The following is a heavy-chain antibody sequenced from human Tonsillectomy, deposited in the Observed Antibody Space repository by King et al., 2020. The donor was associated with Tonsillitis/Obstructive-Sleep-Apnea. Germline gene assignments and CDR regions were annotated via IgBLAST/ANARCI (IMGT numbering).Heavy chain of an antibody. CDR3: ARAPSTSYFYYYYMDV. V-gene: IGHV2-26*01. Sequence: TLKESGPVLVKPTETLTLTCTVSGFSLSNARMGVSWIRQPPGKALEWLAHIFSNDEKSYSTSLNSRLTISKDTSRSQVVLTMTNMDPVDTATYSCARAPSTSYFYYYYMDVWGKGTTVTVSS. CDR2: IFSNDEK. D-gene: IGHD2-2*01. CDR1: GFSLSNARMG. J-gene: IGHJ6*03.